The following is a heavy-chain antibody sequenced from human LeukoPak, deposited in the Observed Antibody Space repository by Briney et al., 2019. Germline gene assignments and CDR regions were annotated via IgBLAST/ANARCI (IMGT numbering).Heavy chain of an antibody. V-gene: IGHV3-23*01. CDR2: ISNSGDSA. J-gene: IGHJ5*02. CDR1: GFSFSSHA. Sequence: GGSLRLSCAASGFSFSSHAMSWVRQAPGKGLEWVSAISNSGDSAYYADSVKGRFTISRDNSKNTLYLQMNSLRAEDTAVYHCAKDYGGYRGGSWGQGILVTVSS. D-gene: IGHD1-26*01. CDR3: AKDYGGYRGGS.